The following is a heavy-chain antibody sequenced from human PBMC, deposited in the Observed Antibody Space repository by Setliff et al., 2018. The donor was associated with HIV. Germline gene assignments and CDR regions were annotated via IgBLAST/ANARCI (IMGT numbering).Heavy chain of an antibody. J-gene: IGHJ4*02. V-gene: IGHV4-31*11. CDR1: GGSITSSLYY. Sequence: PSETLSLTCAVSGGSITSSLYYWTWIRQHPGKGLAWIGYISYSGSTYYNPSLKSRVTISVDTSKNQFSLKMTSVTAADTAVYYCARFRGQKYYFDYWGQGTLVTVSS. CDR2: ISYSGST. CDR3: ARFRGQKYYFDY.